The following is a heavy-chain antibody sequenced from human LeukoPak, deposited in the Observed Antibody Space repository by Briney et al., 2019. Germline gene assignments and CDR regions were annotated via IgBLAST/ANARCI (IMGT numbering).Heavy chain of an antibody. D-gene: IGHD1-26*01. V-gene: IGHV3-15*01. J-gene: IGHJ4*02. CDR1: GLALSNAY. Sequence: PGGSLRLSCAASGLALSNAYMSWARQAPGKGLEWVGRIKSKPDGGTTDYAAPVKGRFTISRDDSKNTLYLQMNSLKTEDTAVYYCTTDLSSIVGATFFDYWGQGTLVTVSS. CDR3: TTDLSSIVGATFFDY. CDR2: IKSKPDGGTT.